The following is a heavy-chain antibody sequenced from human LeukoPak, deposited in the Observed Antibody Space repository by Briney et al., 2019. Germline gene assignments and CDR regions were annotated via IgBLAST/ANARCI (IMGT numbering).Heavy chain of an antibody. CDR1: GGSISSGGYY. CDR2: IYYSGST. Sequence: SETLSLTCTVSGGSISSGGYYWSWIRQPPGKGLEWIGYIYYSGSTNYNPSLKSRVTISVDTSKNQFSLKLSSVTAADTAVYYCARPISSGRAFDFDYWGQGTLVTVSS. J-gene: IGHJ4*02. CDR3: ARPISSGRAFDFDY. V-gene: IGHV4-61*08. D-gene: IGHD6-19*01.